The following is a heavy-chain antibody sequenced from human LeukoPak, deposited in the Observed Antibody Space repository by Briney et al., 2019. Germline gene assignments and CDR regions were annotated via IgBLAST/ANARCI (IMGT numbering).Heavy chain of an antibody. CDR2: ISGSGGST. D-gene: IGHD3-3*01. J-gene: IGHJ3*02. CDR1: GFTFNTYA. Sequence: GGSLRLSCAASGFTFNTYAMSWVRQAPGKGLEWVSAISGSGGSTYYADSVKGRFTISRDNSKNTLYLQMNSLRAEDTAVYYCAKDRSPIYYDFWSGYYRPALDAFDIWGQGTMVTVSS. CDR3: AKDRSPIYYDFWSGYYRPALDAFDI. V-gene: IGHV3-23*01.